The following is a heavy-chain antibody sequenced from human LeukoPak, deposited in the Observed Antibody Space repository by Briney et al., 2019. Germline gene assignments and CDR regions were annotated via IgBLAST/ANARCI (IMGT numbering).Heavy chain of an antibody. CDR1: GFRFSWYW. CDR3: AKGRYCDSSTCAYHGLDV. V-gene: IGHV3-7*05. D-gene: IGHD2/OR15-2a*01. Sequence: GGSLRLSCAASGFRFSWYWMSWVRQAPGKGLEWVANIKPDGSETHYVESVKGRFTISRDNSKNTLSLQVNSLSAEDTAVYYCAKGRYCDSSTCAYHGLDVWGQGTTVTVSS. CDR2: IKPDGSET. J-gene: IGHJ6*02.